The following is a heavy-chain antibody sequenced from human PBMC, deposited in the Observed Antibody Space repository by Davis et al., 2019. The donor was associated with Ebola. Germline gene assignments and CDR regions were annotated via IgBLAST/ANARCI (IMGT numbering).Heavy chain of an antibody. Sequence: PSETLSLTCAVYGGSFSGYYWSWIRQPPGKGLEWIGEINHSGSTNYNPSLKSRVTISVDTSKNQFSLKLSSVTAADTAVYYCARHGALKAVVHWFDPWGQGTLVTVSS. V-gene: IGHV4-34*01. CDR1: GGSFSGYY. D-gene: IGHD6-19*01. CDR3: ARHGALKAVVHWFDP. CDR2: INHSGST. J-gene: IGHJ5*02.